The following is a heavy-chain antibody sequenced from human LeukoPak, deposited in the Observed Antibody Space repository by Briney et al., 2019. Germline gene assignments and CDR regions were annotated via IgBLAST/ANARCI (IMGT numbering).Heavy chain of an antibody. V-gene: IGHV4-39*01. CDR2: IHYSGNT. CDR1: AGSVNSSPYY. J-gene: IGHJ4*02. Sequence: PSETLSLTYTVSAGSVNSSPYYWGWVRQPPGKGLEWIGSIHYSGNTYYNPSLKSRVTISVDTSRNQFSLKLSSVSAADRGIYYCAKHEGSYFDKSGYTFEYWGQGTLVTVSS. D-gene: IGHD3-22*01. CDR3: AKHEGSYFDKSGYTFEY.